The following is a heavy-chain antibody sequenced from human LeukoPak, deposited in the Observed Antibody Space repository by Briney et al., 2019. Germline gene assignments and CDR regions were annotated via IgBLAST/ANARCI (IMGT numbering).Heavy chain of an antibody. V-gene: IGHV3-43*02. Sequence: GRSLRLSCAASGFTFSSYAMHWVRQAPGKGLEWVSLISGDGGSTYYADSVKGRFTISRDNSKNSLCLQMDSLRTEDTALYYCAKMRRYCRSTNCYSYFDYWGQGTLVTVSS. CDR2: ISGDGGST. D-gene: IGHD2-2*01. J-gene: IGHJ4*02. CDR1: GFTFSSYA. CDR3: AKMRRYCRSTNCYSYFDY.